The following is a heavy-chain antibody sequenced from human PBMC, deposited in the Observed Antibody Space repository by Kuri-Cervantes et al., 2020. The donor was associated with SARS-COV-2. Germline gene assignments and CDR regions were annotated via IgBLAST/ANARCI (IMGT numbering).Heavy chain of an antibody. J-gene: IGHJ6*02. CDR1: GGTFSSYA. D-gene: IGHD3-10*01. CDR2: IIPIFGTA. Sequence: SSVTVSCKASGGTFSSYAISWVRQAPGQGLEWMGGIIPIFGTANYAQKFQGRVTITADESTSTAYMELSSLRSEDTAVYYCARRMVRGLYYYYGMDVWGQGTTVTVSS. V-gene: IGHV1-69*13. CDR3: ARRMVRGLYYYYGMDV.